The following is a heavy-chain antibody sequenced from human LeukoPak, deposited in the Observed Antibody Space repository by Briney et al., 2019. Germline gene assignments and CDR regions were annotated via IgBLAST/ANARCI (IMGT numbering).Heavy chain of an antibody. CDR1: GFTFSSYE. CDR2: ISGSGDNT. D-gene: IGHD4-17*01. V-gene: IGHV3-23*01. CDR3: ARDRYGDYSFDY. J-gene: IGHJ4*02. Sequence: PGGSLRLSCAASGFTFSSYEMNWVRQAPGKGLEWVSSISGSGDNTHYADSVKGRFTISRDNSKNMMYLQMNSLRADDTALYYCARDRYGDYSFDYWGQGVLVTVSS.